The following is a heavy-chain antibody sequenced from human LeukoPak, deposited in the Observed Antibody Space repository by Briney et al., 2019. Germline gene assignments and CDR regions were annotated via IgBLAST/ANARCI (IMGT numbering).Heavy chain of an antibody. D-gene: IGHD6-19*01. Sequence: PSETLSLTCTVSGGSISSSSYYWGWIRQPPGKGLEWIGSIYYSGSTYYNPSLKSRVTISVDTSKNQFSLKLSSVTAADTAVYYCASPIAVAGTGFDYWGQGTLVTVPS. CDR2: IYYSGST. J-gene: IGHJ4*02. CDR3: ASPIAVAGTGFDY. CDR1: GGSISSSSYY. V-gene: IGHV4-39*01.